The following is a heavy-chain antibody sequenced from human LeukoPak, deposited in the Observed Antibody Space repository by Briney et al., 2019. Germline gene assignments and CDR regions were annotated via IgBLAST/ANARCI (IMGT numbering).Heavy chain of an antibody. CDR2: IWYDGSNK. J-gene: IGHJ6*02. Sequence: GGSLRLSCAASGFTFSTYGMHWVRQAPGKGLEWVGLIWYDGSNKYYADSVKGRFTISRDNSKNTLYLQMNSLRAEDTALYYCAKGDCSSTSCYGYYYYYYGMDVWGQGTTVTVSS. V-gene: IGHV3-30*02. CDR3: AKGDCSSTSCYGYYYYYYGMDV. D-gene: IGHD2-2*01. CDR1: GFTFSTYG.